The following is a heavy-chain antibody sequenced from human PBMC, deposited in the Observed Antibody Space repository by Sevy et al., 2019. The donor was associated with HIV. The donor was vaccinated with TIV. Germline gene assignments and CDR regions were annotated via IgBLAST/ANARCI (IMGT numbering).Heavy chain of an antibody. Sequence: SETLSLTCTVSGGSISSGDYYWSWIRQPPEKGLEWIGNIYYSGSTYYNPSLQSRVTISVDTSKNQFSLKLSSVTAADTAVYYGARLITMLRGNPRLDYWGQGTLVTVSS. CDR1: GGSISSGDYY. J-gene: IGHJ4*02. D-gene: IGHD3-10*01. V-gene: IGHV4-30-4*01. CDR2: IYYSGST. CDR3: ARLITMLRGNPRLDY.